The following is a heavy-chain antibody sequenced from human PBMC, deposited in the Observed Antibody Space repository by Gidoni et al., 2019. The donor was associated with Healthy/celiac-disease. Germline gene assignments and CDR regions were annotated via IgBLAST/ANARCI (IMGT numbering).Heavy chain of an antibody. V-gene: IGHV4-34*01. D-gene: IGHD4-17*01. CDR1: GGSFSGYY. CDR3: ARGDYGDNWFDP. CDR2: INHSGST. J-gene: IGHJ5*02. Sequence: QVQLQQWGAGLLKPSETLSLTCAVYGGSFSGYYWSWIRQPPGKGLGWIGEINHSGSTNYNPSLKSRVTISVDTSKNQFSLKLSSVTAADTAVYYCARGDYGDNWFDPWGQGTLVTVSS.